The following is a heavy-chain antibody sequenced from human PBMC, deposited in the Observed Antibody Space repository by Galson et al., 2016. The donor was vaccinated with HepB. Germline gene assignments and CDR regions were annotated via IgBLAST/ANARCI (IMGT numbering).Heavy chain of an antibody. D-gene: IGHD3-10*01. Sequence: SVKVSCKASGYTFTNYGISWVRQAPGQGLEWMGWISAYNGDTSYAQKLQGRVTMTTDTSTSTAYMELRSLRSVDTAVYYCARVYYASGRSDFDYCGQGTLVTVSS. CDR2: ISAYNGDT. CDR3: ARVYYASGRSDFDY. CDR1: GYTFTNYG. J-gene: IGHJ4*02. V-gene: IGHV1-18*01.